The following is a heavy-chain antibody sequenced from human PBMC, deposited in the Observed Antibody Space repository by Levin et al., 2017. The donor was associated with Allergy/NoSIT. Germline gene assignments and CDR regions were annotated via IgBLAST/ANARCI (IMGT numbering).Heavy chain of an antibody. Sequence: SETLSLTCTVSGGSISSYYWSWIRQPAGKGLEWIGRIYTSGSTNYNPSLKSRVTMSVDTSKNQFSLKLSSVTAADTAVYYCARDVPSVVRYYDSSGYRSYNWFDPWGQGTLVTVSS. J-gene: IGHJ5*02. V-gene: IGHV4-4*07. D-gene: IGHD3-22*01. CDR2: IYTSGST. CDR3: ARDVPSVVRYYDSSGYRSYNWFDP. CDR1: GGSISSYY.